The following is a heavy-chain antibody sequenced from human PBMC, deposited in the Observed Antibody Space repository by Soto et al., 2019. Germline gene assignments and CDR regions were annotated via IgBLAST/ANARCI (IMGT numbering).Heavy chain of an antibody. CDR2: ISYDGSNK. CDR1: GFTFSSYG. D-gene: IGHD2-15*01. Sequence: GGSLRLSCAASGFTFSSYGMHWVRQAPGKGLEWVAVISYDGSNKYYADSVKGRFTISRDNSKNTLYLQMNSLRAEDTAVYYSARQQWWSGSVVDYWGQGTLVTVSS. CDR3: ARQQWWSGSVVDY. J-gene: IGHJ4*02. V-gene: IGHV3-30*03.